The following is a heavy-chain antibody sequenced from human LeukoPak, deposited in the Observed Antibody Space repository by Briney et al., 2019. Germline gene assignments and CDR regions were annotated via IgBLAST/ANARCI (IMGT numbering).Heavy chain of an antibody. Sequence: PSETLSLTCTVSGGSISSSSYSWGWIRQPPGKGLEWIGSIYYSGSTYYNPSLKSRVTISVDTSKNQFSLKLSSVTAADTAVYYCARHKYSSSWYYFDYWGQGTLVTVSS. CDR2: IYYSGST. J-gene: IGHJ4*02. CDR1: GGSISSSSYS. CDR3: ARHKYSSSWYYFDY. D-gene: IGHD6-13*01. V-gene: IGHV4-39*01.